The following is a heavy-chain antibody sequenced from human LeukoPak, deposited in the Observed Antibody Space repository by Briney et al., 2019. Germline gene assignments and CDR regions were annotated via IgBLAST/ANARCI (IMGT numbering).Heavy chain of an antibody. D-gene: IGHD3-22*01. CDR2: ISYDGRNK. Sequence: AGSLRLSCTASEFTFSDYAMHWVRQAPGKGLEWVAVISYDGRNKYYADSVKGRFTISRDNSKNTLYLQMNSLRAEDTAVYYCATAPADSSGYYPLYFDYWGQGTLVTVSS. J-gene: IGHJ4*02. V-gene: IGHV3-33*08. CDR1: EFTFSDYA. CDR3: ATAPADSSGYYPLYFDY.